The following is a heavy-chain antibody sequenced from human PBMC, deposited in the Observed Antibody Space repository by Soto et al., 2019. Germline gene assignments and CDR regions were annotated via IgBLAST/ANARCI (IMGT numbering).Heavy chain of an antibody. Sequence: PGGSLRLSCAASAFTFSSYAMTWVRQAPGKGLEWVSAISANSGTTYYADSVKGRFTISRDNSKNTLYLQMNTLRVEDTAVYYCAKGAGTAARPPFDSSGQGTLVTVSS. J-gene: IGHJ4*02. CDR3: AKGAGTAARPPFDS. CDR2: ISANSGTT. CDR1: AFTFSSYA. D-gene: IGHD6-6*01. V-gene: IGHV3-23*01.